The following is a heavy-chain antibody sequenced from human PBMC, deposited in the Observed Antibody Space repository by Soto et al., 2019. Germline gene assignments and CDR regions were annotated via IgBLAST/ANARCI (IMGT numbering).Heavy chain of an antibody. Sequence: QVQLVESGGGLVKPGGSLRLSCAASGFTFSDYYMSWIRQAPGKGLEWVSYISSSSSYTNYADSMKGRFTISRDNAKNSLYLQMNSLRAEDTAVYYCARGGYYYDSSGYHSSKFDYWGQGTLVTVSS. CDR2: ISSSSSYT. D-gene: IGHD3-22*01. J-gene: IGHJ4*02. CDR3: ARGGYYYDSSGYHSSKFDY. V-gene: IGHV3-11*05. CDR1: GFTFSDYY.